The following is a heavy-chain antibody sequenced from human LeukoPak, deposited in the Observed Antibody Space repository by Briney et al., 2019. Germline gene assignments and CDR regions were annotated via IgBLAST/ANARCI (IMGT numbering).Heavy chain of an antibody. D-gene: IGHD6-13*01. J-gene: IGHJ4*02. CDR3: ARDHAAYSSSWYDFDY. Sequence: ASVKVSCKASGYTFTGCYMHWVRQAPGQGLEWMGWINPNSGGTNYAQKFQGRVTMTRDTSISTAYMELSRLRSDDTAVYYCARDHAAYSSSWYDFDYWGQGTLVTVSS. CDR2: INPNSGGT. CDR1: GYTFTGCY. V-gene: IGHV1-2*02.